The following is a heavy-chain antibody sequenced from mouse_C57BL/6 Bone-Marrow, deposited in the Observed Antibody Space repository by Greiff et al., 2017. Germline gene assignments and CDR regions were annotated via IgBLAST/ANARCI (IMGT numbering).Heavy chain of an antibody. CDR2: IYPRSGNT. Sequence: QVQLKQSGAELARPGASVKLSCKASGYTFTSYGISWVKQRTGQGLEWIGEIYPRSGNTYYNEKFKGKATLTADKSSSTAYMELRSLTSEDSAVYFCARYYGSSQYYFDYWGRGTTLTVSS. D-gene: IGHD1-1*01. J-gene: IGHJ2*01. V-gene: IGHV1-81*01. CDR3: ARYYGSSQYYFDY. CDR1: GYTFTSYG.